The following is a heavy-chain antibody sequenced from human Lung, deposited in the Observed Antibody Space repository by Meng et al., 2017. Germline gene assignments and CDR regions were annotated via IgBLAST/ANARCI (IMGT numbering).Heavy chain of an antibody. V-gene: IGHV1-69*06. J-gene: IGHJ2*01. D-gene: IGHD2-2*02. CDR3: ATYRQIPHWYFDL. CDR2: IIPIFGTA. Sequence: QVQLEQSGAGVKKPGASVKVSCKASGYTFTSYGISWVRQAPGQGLEWMGGIIPIFGTANYAQKFQGRVTITADKSTSTAYMELSSLRSEDTAVYYCATYRQIPHWYFDLWGRGTLVTVSS. CDR1: GYTFTSYG.